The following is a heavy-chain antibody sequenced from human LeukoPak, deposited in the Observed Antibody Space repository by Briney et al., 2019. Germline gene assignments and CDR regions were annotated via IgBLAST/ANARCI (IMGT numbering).Heavy chain of an antibody. CDR3: GGPRGAYYVY. CDR1: GGSLSSTRFY. J-gene: IGHJ4*02. D-gene: IGHD3-16*01. CDR2: IHYSGTT. Sequence: SETLSLTCSVSGGSLSSTRFYGGWIRQTPGKGLEWIGSIHYSGTTYYNPSLKSRISMSVDTSKNQFSLRLSSVTAADTAVYYGGGPRGAYYVYWGQGTLVTVSS. V-gene: IGHV4-39*01.